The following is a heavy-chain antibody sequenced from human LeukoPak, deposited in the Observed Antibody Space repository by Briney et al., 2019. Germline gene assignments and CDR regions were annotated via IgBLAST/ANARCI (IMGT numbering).Heavy chain of an antibody. J-gene: IGHJ4*02. D-gene: IGHD3-16*02. CDR1: GGSISSSSYY. CDR2: IYYSGST. Sequence: PSETLSLTCTVSGGSISSSSYYWGWIRQPPGKGLEWIGSIYYSGSTYYNPSLKSRVTISVDTSKNQFSLKLSSVTAADTAVYYCARESTFGGVIAIQVWFDYWGQGTLVTVSS. CDR3: ARESTFGGVIAIQVWFDY. V-gene: IGHV4-39*07.